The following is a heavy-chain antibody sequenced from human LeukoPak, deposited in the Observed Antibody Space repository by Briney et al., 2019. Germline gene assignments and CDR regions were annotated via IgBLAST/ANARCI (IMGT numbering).Heavy chain of an antibody. J-gene: IGHJ4*02. CDR2: ISSSSSYI. Sequence: GGSLRLSCAASGFTFSSYSMNWVRQAPGKGLEWVSSISSSSSYIYYADSVKGRFTVSRDNAKNSLYLQMNSLRAEDTAVYYCARGLLWFGELLAGPFDYWGQGTLVTVSS. V-gene: IGHV3-21*01. CDR1: GFTFSSYS. CDR3: ARGLLWFGELLAGPFDY. D-gene: IGHD3-10*01.